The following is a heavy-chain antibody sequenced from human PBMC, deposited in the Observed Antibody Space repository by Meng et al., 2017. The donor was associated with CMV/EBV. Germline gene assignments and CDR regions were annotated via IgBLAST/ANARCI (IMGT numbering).Heavy chain of an antibody. CDR3: AKGPLYCSSTSCHGWFDP. V-gene: IGHV3-23*01. J-gene: IGHJ5*02. Sequence: FTFGSYAMSWVRQTPGEGMEWVSAISGSGDSTYYADSVKSRFNISRDNSKNTLYLQMNSLRAEDTAVYYCAKGPLYCSSTSCHGWFDPWGQGTLVTVSS. CDR2: ISGSGDST. D-gene: IGHD2-2*01. CDR1: FTFGSYA.